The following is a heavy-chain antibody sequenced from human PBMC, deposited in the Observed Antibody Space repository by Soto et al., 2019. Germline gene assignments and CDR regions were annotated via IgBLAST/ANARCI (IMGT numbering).Heavy chain of an antibody. J-gene: IGHJ4*02. CDR3: ARVAARLEWLLYGFDY. CDR1: GGSISSSSYY. Sequence: LSLTCTVSGGSISSSSYYWGWIRQLPGKGLEWIGSIYHSGSTNYNPSLKSRVTISVDKSKNQFSLKLSSVTAADTAVYYCARVAARLEWLLYGFDYWGQGTLVTVSS. D-gene: IGHD3-3*01. CDR2: IYHSGST. V-gene: IGHV4-39*07.